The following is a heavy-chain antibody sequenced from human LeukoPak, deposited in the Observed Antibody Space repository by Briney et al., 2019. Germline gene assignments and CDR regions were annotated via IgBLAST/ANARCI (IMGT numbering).Heavy chain of an antibody. D-gene: IGHD3-3*01. V-gene: IGHV1-69*13. J-gene: IGHJ4*02. CDR1: GRTFSIYA. CDR3: ARVGYDFWSGYLQDHGEYYFDY. CDR2: VISIFGTA. Sequence: SVKVSCKASGRTFSIYAISWARRAPGQGHEWMGGVISIFGTANYAQKYQGRVTITAEESTSTAYMELSSLRSEDTTVYYCARVGYDFWSGYLQDHGEYYFDYWGQGTLVTVSS.